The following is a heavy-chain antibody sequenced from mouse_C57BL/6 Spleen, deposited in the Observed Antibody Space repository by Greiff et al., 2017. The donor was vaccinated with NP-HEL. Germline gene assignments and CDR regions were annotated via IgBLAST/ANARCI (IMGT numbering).Heavy chain of an antibody. CDR3: AMGTPWGY. V-gene: IGHV5-17*01. J-gene: IGHJ2*01. CDR2: ISSGSSTI. D-gene: IGHD4-1*01. Sequence: EVKLVESGGGLVKPGGSLKLSCAASGFTFSDYGMHWVRQAPEKGLEWVAYISSGSSTIYYADKVKGRFTISRDTAKNTLFLQMTSLRSEDTAMYYCAMGTPWGYWGQGTTLTVSS. CDR1: GFTFSDYG.